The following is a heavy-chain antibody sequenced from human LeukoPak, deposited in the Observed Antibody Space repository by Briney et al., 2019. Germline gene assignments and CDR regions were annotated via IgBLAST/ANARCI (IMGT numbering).Heavy chain of an antibody. V-gene: IGHV4-61*02. J-gene: IGHJ4*02. Sequence: SETLSLTCTVSGGSISSSSYYWGWIRQPAGKGLEWIGRIYTSGSTNYNPSLKSRVTMSVDTSKNQFSLKLSSVTAADTAVYYCARDGSLYYFDYWGQGTLVTVSS. CDR3: ARDGSLYYFDY. CDR2: IYTSGST. CDR1: GGSISSSSYY.